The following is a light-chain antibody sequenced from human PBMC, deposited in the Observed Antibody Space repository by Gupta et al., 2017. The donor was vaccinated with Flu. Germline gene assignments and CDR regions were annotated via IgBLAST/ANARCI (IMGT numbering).Light chain of an antibody. J-gene: IGLJ3*02. CDR2: QDN. CDR3: QAWDSNTWV. V-gene: IGLV3-1*01. Sequence: PGQKASITCSGDKGGDKYVCWYQQKTGQSPVVVMYQDNKRPSGIPERFSGSNSGNTATLTISVTQAGDEADYYCQAWDSNTWVFGGGTKLTVL. CDR1: KGGDKY.